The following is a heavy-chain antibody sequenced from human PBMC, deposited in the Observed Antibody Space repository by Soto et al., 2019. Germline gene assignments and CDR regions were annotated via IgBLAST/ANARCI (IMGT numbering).Heavy chain of an antibody. D-gene: IGHD1-26*01. CDR2: ISYDGSNK. CDR3: AGELHYYYYGMDV. J-gene: IGHJ6*02. Sequence: PGGTLRLSCAASGFTFSSYAMPWVRQAPGKGLEWVAVISYDGSNKYYADSVKGRFTISRDNSKNTLYLQMNSLRAEDTAVYYCAGELHYYYYGMDVWGQGTTVTVSS. V-gene: IGHV3-30-3*01. CDR1: GFTFSSYA.